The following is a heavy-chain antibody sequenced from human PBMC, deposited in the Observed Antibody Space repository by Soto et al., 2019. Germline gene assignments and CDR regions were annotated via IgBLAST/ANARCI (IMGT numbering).Heavy chain of an antibody. CDR3: AREGAPYCSSTSCLTYYYYGMDV. J-gene: IGHJ6*01. D-gene: IGHD2-2*01. CDR1: GYPFTGYN. Sequence: AGSVQVCFKATGYPFTGYNIHLVRQAPGQGPEWIGCINPNSGGTNYAQKFQGRVTMTRDTSISTAYMELSRLRSDDTAVYYCAREGAPYCSSTSCLTYYYYGMDVWGQGTTVTVSS. V-gene: IGHV1-2*02. CDR2: INPNSGGT.